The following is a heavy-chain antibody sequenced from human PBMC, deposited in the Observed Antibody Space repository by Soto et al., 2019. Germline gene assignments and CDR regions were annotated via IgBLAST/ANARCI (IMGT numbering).Heavy chain of an antibody. D-gene: IGHD5-18*01. CDR3: ARRGYSYGYGEYWFDP. V-gene: IGHV4-39*01. J-gene: IGHJ5*02. CDR2: IYYSGST. Sequence: SETLSLTCTVSGGSISSSSYYWGWIRQPPGKGLEWIGSIYYSGSTYYNPSLKSRVTISVDTSKNQFSLKLSSVTAADTAVYYCARRGYSYGYGEYWFDPWGQGTLVTVSS. CDR1: GGSISSSSYY.